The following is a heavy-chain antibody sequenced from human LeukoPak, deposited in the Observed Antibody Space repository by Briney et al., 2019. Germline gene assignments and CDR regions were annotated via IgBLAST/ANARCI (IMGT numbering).Heavy chain of an antibody. V-gene: IGHV1-24*01. CDR3: SIRLRFLEWLAPGDY. D-gene: IGHD3-3*01. J-gene: IGHJ4*02. Sequence: ASVKVSCTVSGHSLSEISMDWVRQAPGKGLEWVGNFVPEHGETVYAQNFQGRVTMSNDTSTETAYMELSSLRSDDTAVYYCSIRLRFLEWLAPGDYWGQGSPVTVSS. CDR2: FVPEHGET. CDR1: GHSLSEIS.